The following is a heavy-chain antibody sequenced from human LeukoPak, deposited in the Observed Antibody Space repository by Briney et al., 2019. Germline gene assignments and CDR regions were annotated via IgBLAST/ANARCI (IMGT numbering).Heavy chain of an antibody. D-gene: IGHD3-22*01. CDR3: ARESPYYYDSPDAFDI. CDR1: GFTFSNYW. J-gene: IGHJ3*02. V-gene: IGHV3-7*03. CDR2: IKEGGSEK. Sequence: PGGSLRLSCAASGFTFSNYWMSWVRQAPGKGLEWVANIKEGGSEKYYVDSVKGRFTISRDNAKNSLYLQMNSLRAEDTAVYYCARESPYYYDSPDAFDIWGQGTMVTVSS.